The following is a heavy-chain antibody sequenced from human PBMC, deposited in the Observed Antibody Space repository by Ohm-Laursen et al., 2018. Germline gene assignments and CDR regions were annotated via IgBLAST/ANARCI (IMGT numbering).Heavy chain of an antibody. J-gene: IGHJ4*02. Sequence: PSETLSLTCSVSGCSISSYYWTWIRQPPGKGLEWIGYIYYSGSTNYNPSLKSRVTISVDTSKNQFSLKLSSVTAADTAVYYWARQESSGWYPDYWGQGTLVTVSS. D-gene: IGHD6-19*01. CDR3: ARQESSGWYPDY. CDR2: IYYSGST. V-gene: IGHV4-59*08. CDR1: GCSISSYY.